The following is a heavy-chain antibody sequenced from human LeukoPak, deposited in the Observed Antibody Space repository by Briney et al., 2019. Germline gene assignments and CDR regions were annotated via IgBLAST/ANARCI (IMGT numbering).Heavy chain of an antibody. D-gene: IGHD1/OR15-1a*01. V-gene: IGHV1-2*02. CDR1: GYTFTDYY. Sequence: GASVKVFCKASGYTFTDYYIHWVRRARGQGLEGLEWLKPSSGGTHFPRKFQGRDTMTRETSNTTAYMEVSSLRSDDTATYYCARMSVDRSNNYYDSLDVWGQGTAVTVSS. J-gene: IGHJ6*02. CDR3: ARMSVDRSNNYYDSLDV. CDR2: LKPSSGGT.